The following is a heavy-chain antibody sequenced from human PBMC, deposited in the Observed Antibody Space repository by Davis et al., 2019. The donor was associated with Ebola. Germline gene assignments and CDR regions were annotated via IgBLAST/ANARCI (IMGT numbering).Heavy chain of an antibody. Sequence: ASVKVSCKASGYTFTSYGISWVRQAPGQGLEWMGWISAYNGNTNYAQKLQGRVTMTTDTSTSTAYMELRSLRSDDTAVYYCARSITMILQGYFDYWGQGTLVTVSS. CDR1: GYTFTSYG. V-gene: IGHV1-18*04. CDR3: ARSITMILQGYFDY. D-gene: IGHD3-22*01. J-gene: IGHJ4*02. CDR2: ISAYNGNT.